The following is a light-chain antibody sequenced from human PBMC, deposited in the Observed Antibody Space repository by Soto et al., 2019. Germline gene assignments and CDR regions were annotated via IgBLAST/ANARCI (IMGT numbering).Light chain of an antibody. Sequence: DIVMTQSPDSLAVSLGERATINCKSSQSVLYSSNNKNYLAWYQQKPGQPPKLLIYWASTRESGVPDRLSGSGSGTDFTLTISSLQAEDAAVYYCQQYYSTPPTFGQGTKVEIK. CDR2: WAS. CDR3: QQYYSTPPT. CDR1: QSVLYSSNNKNY. J-gene: IGKJ1*01. V-gene: IGKV4-1*01.